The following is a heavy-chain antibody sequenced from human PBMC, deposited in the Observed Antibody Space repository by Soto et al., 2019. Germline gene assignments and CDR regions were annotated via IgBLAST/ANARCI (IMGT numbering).Heavy chain of an antibody. Sequence: EVQLVESGGGLVQPGGSLRLSCEASGFTFSSYAITWVRQAPGKGLEWISYISANGSPTHYADSVRGRFTVSRDNAKNSLYLQMDSLRAEDTAVYYCARVWSDYSGADYWGQGTLVNVSS. CDR3: ARVWSDYSGADY. V-gene: IGHV3-48*03. J-gene: IGHJ4*02. D-gene: IGHD3-3*01. CDR2: ISANGSPT. CDR1: GFTFSSYA.